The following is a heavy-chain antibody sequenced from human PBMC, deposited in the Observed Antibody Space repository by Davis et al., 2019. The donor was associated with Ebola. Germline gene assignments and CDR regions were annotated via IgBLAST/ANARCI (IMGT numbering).Heavy chain of an antibody. CDR3: ARQPSSTPSPEYDHGLDV. J-gene: IGHJ6*02. Sequence: PSETLSLTCAVSRGSISGHFWSWTRQSPGQCREWIGSIFYTGSTNLNPSLRSRVTLSVDRPKNQFSLNLTSVTASDTAVYFCARQPSSTPSPEYDHGLDVWGQGTTVVVSS. V-gene: IGHV4-59*11. D-gene: IGHD3-16*01. CDR2: IFYTGST. CDR1: RGSISGHF.